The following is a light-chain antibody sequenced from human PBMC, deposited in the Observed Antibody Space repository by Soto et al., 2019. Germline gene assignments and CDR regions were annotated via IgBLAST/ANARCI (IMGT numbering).Light chain of an antibody. V-gene: IGKV3-11*01. CDR1: QSVSNL. CDR2: HTS. Sequence: ESVLIQSPATLSLSPGERATLSCRASQSVSNLLAWYQQIPGQAPRLLVYHTSNRATGIPARFNGSGSGTDFTLTISRLEHEDFAAYHCQQYNKWSSISFGQGTRLEIK. J-gene: IGKJ5*01. CDR3: QQYNKWSSIS.